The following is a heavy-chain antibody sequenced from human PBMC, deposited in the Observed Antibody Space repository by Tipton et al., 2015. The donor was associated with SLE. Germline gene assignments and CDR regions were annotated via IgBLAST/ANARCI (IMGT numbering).Heavy chain of an antibody. D-gene: IGHD5-24*01. CDR1: GGFIIGFY. V-gene: IGHV4-59*08. J-gene: IGHJ5*02. CDR2: ISESGNT. Sequence: TLSLTCSVSGGFIIGFYWIWIRQPPGRGLEWIGYISESGNTNYNPSLKSRVIMSIDTSKSQFSLNLNSVTAADTAIYYCARSFEMGSIHTWGQGTLVTVSS. CDR3: ARSFEMGSIHT.